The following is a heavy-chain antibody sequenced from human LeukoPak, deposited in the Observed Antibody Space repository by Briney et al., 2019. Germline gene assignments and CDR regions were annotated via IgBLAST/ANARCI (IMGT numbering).Heavy chain of an antibody. D-gene: IGHD6-19*01. V-gene: IGHV3-33*06. CDR2: IWYDGSNK. CDR3: AKTSSGWYDLHY. J-gene: IGHJ4*02. CDR1: GFTFSSYG. Sequence: GGSLRLSCAASGFTFSSYGMHWVRQAPGKGLEWVAVIWYDGSNKYYADSVKGRFTISRDNSKNTLYLQMNSLRAEDTAVYYCAKTSSGWYDLHYWGQGTLVTVSS.